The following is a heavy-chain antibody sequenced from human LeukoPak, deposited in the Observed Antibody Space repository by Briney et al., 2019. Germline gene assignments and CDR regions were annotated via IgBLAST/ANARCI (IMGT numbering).Heavy chain of an antibody. CDR2: FDPEDGET. Sequence: ASVKVSCKVSGYTLTELSMHWVRQAPGKGLEWMGGFDPEDGETIYAQKFQGRVTMTEDTSTDTAYMELSSLRSEDTAVYYCARDYCGGDCYHNGRYYYYGMDVWGQGTTVTVSS. D-gene: IGHD2-21*02. V-gene: IGHV1-24*01. CDR3: ARDYCGGDCYHNGRYYYYGMDV. J-gene: IGHJ6*02. CDR1: GYTLTELS.